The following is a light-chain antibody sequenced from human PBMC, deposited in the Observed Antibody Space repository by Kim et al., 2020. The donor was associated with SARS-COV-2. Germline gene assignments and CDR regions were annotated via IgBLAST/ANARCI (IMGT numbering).Light chain of an antibody. J-gene: IGKJ1*01. CDR2: GAS. CDR1: QSVRSNY. Sequence: SPGERAALSCRASQSVRSNYLAWYQQKPGQAPRLLIYGASSRATGIPDRFSGSGSGTDFTLTISRLEPEDFAVYYCQHYGSSPETFGQGTKVDIK. CDR3: QHYGSSPET. V-gene: IGKV3-20*01.